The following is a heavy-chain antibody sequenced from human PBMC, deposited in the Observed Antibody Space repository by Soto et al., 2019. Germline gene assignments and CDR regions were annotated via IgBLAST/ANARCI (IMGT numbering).Heavy chain of an antibody. CDR3: AQSRSSVSYYYYYDMDV. V-gene: IGHV3-30*18. J-gene: IGHJ6*02. CDR1: GFTFSSYG. Sequence: GGSLRLSCAASGFTFSSYGMHWVRQAPGKGLEWVAVISYDGSNKYYADSVKGRFTISRDNSKNTLYLQMNSLRAEDTAVYYCAQSRSSVSYYYYYDMDVWGQGTTVTVSS. CDR2: ISYDGSNK. D-gene: IGHD3-10*01.